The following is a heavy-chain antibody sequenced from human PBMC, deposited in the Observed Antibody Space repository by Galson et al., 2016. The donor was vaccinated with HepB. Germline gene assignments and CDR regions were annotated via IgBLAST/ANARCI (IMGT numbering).Heavy chain of an antibody. CDR2: INQDGSEK. CDR1: GFTFSTHW. V-gene: IGHV3-7*01. CDR3: AREASGWFDAFDI. D-gene: IGHD6-19*01. J-gene: IGHJ3*02. Sequence: SLRLSCAASGFTFSTHWMSWVRQAPGKGLEWVANINQDGSEKSYVDSVRGRFTISRDNAKNSLYLQMNSLRVEDTAVYYCAREASGWFDAFDIWGQGTMVTVSS.